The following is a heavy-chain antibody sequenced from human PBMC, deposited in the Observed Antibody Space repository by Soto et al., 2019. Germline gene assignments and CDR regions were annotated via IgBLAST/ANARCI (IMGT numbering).Heavy chain of an antibody. J-gene: IGHJ4*02. V-gene: IGHV1-46*01. CDR3: ARDRLVFWSGYSYYFDY. D-gene: IGHD3-3*01. Sequence: ASVKVSCKASGYTFTSYYMHWVRQAPGQGLEWMGIINPSGGSTSYAQKFQGRVTMTRDTSTSTVYMELSSLRSEDTAVYYCARDRLVFWSGYSYYFDYWGQGTMVTVSS. CDR1: GYTFTSYY. CDR2: INPSGGST.